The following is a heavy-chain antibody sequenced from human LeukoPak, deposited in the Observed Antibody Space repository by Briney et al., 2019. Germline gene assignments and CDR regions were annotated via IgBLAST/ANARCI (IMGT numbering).Heavy chain of an antibody. CDR3: ARAVLGEYFDY. CDR2: INHSGST. Sequence: PSETLSLTCAVYGGSFSGYYWSWIRQPPGKGLEWIGEINHSGSTNYNPSLESRVTISVDTSKNQFSLKLSSVTAADTAVYYCARAVLGEYFDYWGQGTLVTVSS. D-gene: IGHD3-10*01. CDR1: GGSFSGYY. J-gene: IGHJ4*02. V-gene: IGHV4-34*01.